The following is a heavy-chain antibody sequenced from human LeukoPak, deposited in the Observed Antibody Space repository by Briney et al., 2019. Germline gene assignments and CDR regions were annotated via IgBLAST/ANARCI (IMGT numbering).Heavy chain of an antibody. CDR1: GGSISSYY. Sequence: SETLSLTCTVSGGSISSYYWTWIRQPPGKGLQWIGYIYYSGSTEYNPSLKSRVTISIDPFNKQFSLNLSSVTAADTAVYYCARRCSGPTCYTDAYDIWGQGTMVTVSS. D-gene: IGHD2-2*02. V-gene: IGHV4-59*08. J-gene: IGHJ3*02. CDR3: ARRCSGPTCYTDAYDI. CDR2: IYYSGST.